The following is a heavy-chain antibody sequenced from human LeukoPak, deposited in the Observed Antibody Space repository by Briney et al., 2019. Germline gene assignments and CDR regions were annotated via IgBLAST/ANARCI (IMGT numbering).Heavy chain of an antibody. D-gene: IGHD6-19*01. CDR3: AKTHSSGWTECFDY. V-gene: IGHV3-43*02. CDR2: ISGDGGST. J-gene: IGHJ4*02. Sequence: GESLRLPCAASGFTFDDYAMHWVRQAPGKGLEWVSLISGDGGSTYYADSVKGRFTISRDNSKNSLYLQMNSLRTEDTALYYCAKTHSSGWTECFDYWGQGTLVTV. CDR1: GFTFDDYA.